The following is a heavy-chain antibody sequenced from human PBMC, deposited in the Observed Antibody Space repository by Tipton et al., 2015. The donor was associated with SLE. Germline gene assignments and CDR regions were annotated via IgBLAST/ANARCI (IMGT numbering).Heavy chain of an antibody. D-gene: IGHD6-6*01. Sequence: TLSLTCAVNGGSFSGNYWTWIRQPPGKGLEWIGDFSHSGISSGSTNYNPSLKSRVTMSVDTSTKHFSLSLRSVTAADTALYYCARREYSSTPDYWGQGTLVTVSS. J-gene: IGHJ4*02. CDR1: GGSFSGNY. V-gene: IGHV4-34*01. CDR2: FSHSGISSGST. CDR3: ARREYSSTPDY.